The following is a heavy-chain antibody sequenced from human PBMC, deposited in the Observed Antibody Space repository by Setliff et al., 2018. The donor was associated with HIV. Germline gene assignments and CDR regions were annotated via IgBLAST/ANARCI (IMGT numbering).Heavy chain of an antibody. CDR3: ARAADYHDSSGYWAPPRYFDY. CDR2: IYYSGST. Sequence: SETLSLTCTVSGGSISSNNYYWGWIRQPPGKGLEWIASIYYSGSTYYNPSLKSQITISVDTSKKQFSLKLSSVSAADTAVYYCARAADYHDSSGYWAPPRYFDYWGQGTLVTVSS. CDR1: GGSISSNNYY. J-gene: IGHJ4*02. D-gene: IGHD3-22*01. V-gene: IGHV4-39*01.